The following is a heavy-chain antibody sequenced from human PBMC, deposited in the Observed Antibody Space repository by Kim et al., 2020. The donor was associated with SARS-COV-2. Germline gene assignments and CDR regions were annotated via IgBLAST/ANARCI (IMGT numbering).Heavy chain of an antibody. CDR1: GGSFSGFY. CDR3: AVSPDSSGYYYVDY. Sequence: SETLSLTCAVYGGSFSGFYWSWIRQPPGKGLEWIGEINHSGSTNYNPSLKSRVTISVDTSKNQFSLKLSSVTAADTAVYYCAVSPDSSGYYYVDYWGQGTLVTVSS. J-gene: IGHJ4*02. V-gene: IGHV4-34*01. CDR2: INHSGST. D-gene: IGHD3-22*01.